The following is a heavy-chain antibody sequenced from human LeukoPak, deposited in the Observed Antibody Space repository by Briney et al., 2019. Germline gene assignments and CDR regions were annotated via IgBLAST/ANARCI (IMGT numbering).Heavy chain of an antibody. V-gene: IGHV3-23*01. CDR1: GFTFSSYA. D-gene: IGHD2-15*01. CDR2: ISGSGGST. CDR3: AKEGVVVADFEY. J-gene: IGHJ4*02. Sequence: PGGSLRLSCAASGFTFSSYAMSWVRQAPGKGREGVSAISGSGGSTYYADSVRGRFTISRDNSKNTLYLQMNSLRAEDTAVYYCAKEGVVVADFEYWGQGTLVTVSS.